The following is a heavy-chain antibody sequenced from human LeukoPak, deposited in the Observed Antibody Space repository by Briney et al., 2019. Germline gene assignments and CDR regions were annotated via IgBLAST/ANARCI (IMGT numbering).Heavy chain of an antibody. J-gene: IGHJ6*02. Sequence: SETLSLTCTVSGGSISSGGYYWSWIRQHPGKGLEWIGYIYYSGSTYYNPSLKSRVTISVDTSKNQFSLKLSSVTAADTAVYYCARDLRGTVTKGGMDVWGQGTTVTVSS. CDR1: GGSISSGGYY. CDR2: IYYSGST. V-gene: IGHV4-31*03. CDR3: ARDLRGTVTKGGMDV. D-gene: IGHD4-17*01.